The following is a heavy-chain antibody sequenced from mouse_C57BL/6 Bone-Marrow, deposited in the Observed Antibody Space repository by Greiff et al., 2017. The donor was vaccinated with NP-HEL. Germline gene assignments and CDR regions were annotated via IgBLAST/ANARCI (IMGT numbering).Heavy chain of an antibody. CDR3: DYGSSPAWFAY. D-gene: IGHD1-1*01. CDR2: LSYDGSN. CDR1: GYSITSGYY. V-gene: IGHV3-6*01. J-gene: IGHJ3*01. Sequence: ESGPGLVKPSQSLSLTCSVTGYSITSGYYWNWIRQFPGNKLEWMGYLSYDGSNHYNPSLKNRIPITRDTPKNQFFLKLNSVTTEDTATYYCDYGSSPAWFAYWGQGTLVTVSA.